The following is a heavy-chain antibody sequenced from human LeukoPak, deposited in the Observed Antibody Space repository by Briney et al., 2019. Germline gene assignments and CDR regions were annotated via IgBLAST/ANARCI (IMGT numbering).Heavy chain of an antibody. CDR1: GGTFSSYA. CDR2: IIPIFGTA. V-gene: IGHV1-69*05. CDR3: AREWRLRWDLATLDI. Sequence: ASVKVSCKASGGTFSSYAISWVRQAPGQGLEWMGRIIPIFGTANYAQKFQGRVTITTDESTSTAYMELSSLRSEDTAVYYCAREWRLRWDLATLDIWGQGTLVTVSS. D-gene: IGHD1-26*01. J-gene: IGHJ3*02.